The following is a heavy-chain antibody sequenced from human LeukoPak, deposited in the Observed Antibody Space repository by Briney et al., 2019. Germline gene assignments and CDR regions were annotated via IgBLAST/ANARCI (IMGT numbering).Heavy chain of an antibody. V-gene: IGHV4-38-2*02. CDR3: ARGDCSGSICYSPMDV. CDR2: IYRSGST. Sequence: SETLSRTCTGYGYSINSGYYWVWIRQPPGKGLEWIGSIYRSGSTNYNPSLKSRVTISVDTSKNQFSLKVSSVTAADTAVYYCARGDCSGSICYSPMDVWGTGTTVTVSS. J-gene: IGHJ6*03. D-gene: IGHD2-21*01. CDR1: GYSINSGYY.